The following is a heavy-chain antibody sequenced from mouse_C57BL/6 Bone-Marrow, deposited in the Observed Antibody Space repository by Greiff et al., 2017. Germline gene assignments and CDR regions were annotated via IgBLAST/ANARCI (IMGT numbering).Heavy chain of an antibody. D-gene: IGHD1-1*01. CDR2: IWSGGST. J-gene: IGHJ1*03. Sequence: VKLMESGPGLVQPSQSLSITCTVSGFSLTSYGVHWVRQSPGKGLEWLGVIWSGGSTDYNAAFISRLSISKDNSKSKVFFKMNSLQADDTAIYYCASYYYGSRGGWYFDVWGTGTTVTVSS. CDR3: ASYYYGSRGGWYFDV. CDR1: GFSLTSYG. V-gene: IGHV2-2*01.